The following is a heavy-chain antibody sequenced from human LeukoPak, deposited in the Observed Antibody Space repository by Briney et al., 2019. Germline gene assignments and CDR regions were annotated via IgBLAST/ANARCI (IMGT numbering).Heavy chain of an antibody. J-gene: IGHJ6*02. CDR2: INHNGNVN. CDR3: ARGGGLDV. CDR1: GFTFSRYP. D-gene: IGHD3-16*01. Sequence: GGSLRLSCAASGFTFSRYPVNWARQAPGKGLEWVVSINHNGNVNYYVDSVKGRFTISRDNAKNSLYLQMSNLRAEDTAVYFCARGGGLDVWGQGATVTVSS. V-gene: IGHV3-7*03.